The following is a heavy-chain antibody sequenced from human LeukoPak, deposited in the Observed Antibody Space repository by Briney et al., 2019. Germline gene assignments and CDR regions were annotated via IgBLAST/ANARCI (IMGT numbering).Heavy chain of an antibody. CDR2: IYTSGST. CDR3: ATRYSSSSDY. D-gene: IGHD6-6*01. V-gene: IGHV4-61*02. J-gene: IGHJ4*02. CDR1: GGSISSGSYY. Sequence: PSQTLSLTCTVSGGSISSGSYYWSWLRQPAGKGLEWIGRIYTSGSTNYNPSLKSRVTISVDTSKNQFSLKLSSVTAADTAVYYCATRYSSSSDYWGQGTLVTVSS.